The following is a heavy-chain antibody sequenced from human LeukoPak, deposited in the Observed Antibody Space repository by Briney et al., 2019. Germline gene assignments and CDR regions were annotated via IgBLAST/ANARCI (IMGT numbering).Heavy chain of an antibody. CDR1: GNTVTGYD. CDR3: ARQREGDFDY. Sequence: ASVKVSCKASGNTVTGYDMHWGRQAPGQGLEWMGRINPNSGGTKYAQKFQGRVTMTRDTSISTAYMELSRLRSDDTAVYYCARQREGDFDYWGQGTLVTVSS. V-gene: IGHV1-2*02. D-gene: IGHD1-26*01. CDR2: INPNSGGT. J-gene: IGHJ4*02.